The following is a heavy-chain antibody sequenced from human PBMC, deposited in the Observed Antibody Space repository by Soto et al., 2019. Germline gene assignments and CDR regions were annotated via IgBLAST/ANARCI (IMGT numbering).Heavy chain of an antibody. CDR1: GFTFSSYA. D-gene: IGHD2-2*01. CDR3: VKAYPFMPKQMGFDY. J-gene: IGHJ4*02. V-gene: IGHV3-23*01. CDR2: ISGSGGST. Sequence: EVQLLESGGGLVQPGGSLRLSCAASGFTFSSYAMSWVRQAPGKGLEWVSAISGSGGSTYYADSVKGRFPISRDNSKNTLYLQMNSLRAEDTAVYYCVKAYPFMPKQMGFDYWGQGTLVTVSS.